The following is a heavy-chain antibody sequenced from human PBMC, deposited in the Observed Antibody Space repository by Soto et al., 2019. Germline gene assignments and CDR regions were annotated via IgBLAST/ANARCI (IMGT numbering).Heavy chain of an antibody. J-gene: IGHJ5*02. V-gene: IGHV4-34*01. CDR3: ARNSSGP. CDR1: GGSFSGYY. Sequence: SETLSLTCAVYGGSFSGYYWSWIRQPPGKGLEWIGKINHGGSTKYNPSLKSRVTISVDTSKNQFSLKLSSVTAEDTAVYYCARNSSGPWGQGTLFTVCS. CDR2: INHGGST. D-gene: IGHD3-22*01.